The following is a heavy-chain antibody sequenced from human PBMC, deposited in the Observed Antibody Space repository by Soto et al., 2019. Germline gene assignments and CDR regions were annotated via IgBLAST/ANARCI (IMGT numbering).Heavy chain of an antibody. CDR2: IYYSGST. Sequence: QVQLQESGPGLVKPSQTLSLTCTVSGGSISSGGYYWSWIRHHPGKGLEWIGYIYYSGSTYYNPSLKSRVTISVDTSKNQFSLKLSSVTAADTAVYYCATTPYDSSGYYYVDYWGQGTLVTVSS. J-gene: IGHJ4*02. CDR3: ATTPYDSSGYYYVDY. CDR1: GGSISSGGYY. D-gene: IGHD3-22*01. V-gene: IGHV4-31*03.